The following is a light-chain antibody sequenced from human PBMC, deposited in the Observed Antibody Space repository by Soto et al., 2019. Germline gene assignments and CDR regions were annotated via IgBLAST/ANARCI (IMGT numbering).Light chain of an antibody. CDR3: QHFVNSLTWT. V-gene: IGKV3-20*01. J-gene: IGKJ1*01. Sequence: EIVLTQSPGTLSLSPGERATLSCRASQSVRNNLAWYQHKPGQAPRLLIYDAFNRATGVPARFRGSGSGTDFTLTISRLEPEDFAVYYCQHFVNSLTWTFGQGTKVDIK. CDR2: DAF. CDR1: QSVRNN.